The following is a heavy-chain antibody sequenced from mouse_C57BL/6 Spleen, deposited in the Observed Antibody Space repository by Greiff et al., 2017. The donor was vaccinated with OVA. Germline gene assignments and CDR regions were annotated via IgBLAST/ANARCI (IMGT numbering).Heavy chain of an antibody. J-gene: IGHJ4*01. D-gene: IGHD1-1*01. CDR3: ARCYYGSSYGAMDY. V-gene: IGHV5-15*04. Sequence: EVKVEESGGGLVQPGGSLKLSCAASGFTFSDYGMAWVRQAPRKGPEWVAFISNLAYSIYYADTVTGRFTISRENAKNTLYLEMSSLRSEDTAMYYCARCYYGSSYGAMDYWGQGTSVTVSS. CDR2: ISNLAYSI. CDR1: GFTFSDYG.